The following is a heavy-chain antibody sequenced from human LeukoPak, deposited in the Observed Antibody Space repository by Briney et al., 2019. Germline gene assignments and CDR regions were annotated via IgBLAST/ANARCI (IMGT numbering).Heavy chain of an antibody. D-gene: IGHD2-2*01. Sequence: GGSLRLSCAASGFTFSSYGMSWVRQAPGKGLEWVSAISGSGGSTYYADSVKGRFTISRDNAKNSLYVQMNSLRAEDTAVYYCARDMDEYCSSTSCYDAFDIWGQGTMVTVSS. CDR3: ARDMDEYCSSTSCYDAFDI. J-gene: IGHJ3*02. CDR2: ISGSGGST. CDR1: GFTFSSYG. V-gene: IGHV3-23*01.